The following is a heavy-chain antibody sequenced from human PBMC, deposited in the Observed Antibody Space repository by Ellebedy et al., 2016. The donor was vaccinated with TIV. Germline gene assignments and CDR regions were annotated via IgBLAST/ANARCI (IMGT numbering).Heavy chain of an antibody. Sequence: GSLRLXXTVSGGSISSSSYYWGWIRQPPGKGLEWIGSIYYSGSTYYNPSLKSRVTISVDTSKNQFSLKLSSVTAADTAVYYCARTGGTMVVGYWGQGTLVTVSS. CDR3: ARTGGTMVVGY. CDR1: GGSISSSSYY. J-gene: IGHJ4*02. D-gene: IGHD3-10*01. V-gene: IGHV4-39*01. CDR2: IYYSGST.